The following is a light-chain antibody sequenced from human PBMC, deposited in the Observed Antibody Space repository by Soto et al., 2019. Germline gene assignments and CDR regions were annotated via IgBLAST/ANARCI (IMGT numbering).Light chain of an antibody. J-gene: IGLJ3*02. CDR3: GTWDSSLSAWV. CDR1: SSNIGNNY. V-gene: IGLV1-51*02. Sequence: QSVLTQPPSVSAAPGQKVTISCSGSSSNIGNNYVSWYQQHPGTAPKLLIYENNKRPSGIPDRFSGSKSGTSATLGITGLQTGDEADYYCGTWDSSLSAWVFGGGTKLTVL. CDR2: ENN.